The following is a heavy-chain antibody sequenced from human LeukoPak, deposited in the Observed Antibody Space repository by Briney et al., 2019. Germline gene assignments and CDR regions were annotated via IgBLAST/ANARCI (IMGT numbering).Heavy chain of an antibody. D-gene: IGHD6-19*01. CDR3: AKVGGLAVAGTDNWMDP. CDR2: IHYSGKT. V-gene: IGHV4-39*02. Sequence: PSETLSLTCSVTGGSISRSSYYWGWIRQPPGEGLEWICNIHYSGKTYYNPSLKSRVTISIDTSKNQFSLKLSSVTAADTAVYSCAKVGGLAVAGTDNWMDPWGQGTLVTVSS. CDR1: GGSISRSSYY. J-gene: IGHJ5*02.